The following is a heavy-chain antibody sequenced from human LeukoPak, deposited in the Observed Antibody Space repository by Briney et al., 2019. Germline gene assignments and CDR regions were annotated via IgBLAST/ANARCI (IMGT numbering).Heavy chain of an antibody. CDR1: GGSFSGYY. CDR2: INHSGST. J-gene: IGHJ4*02. Sequence: SETLSLTCAVYGGSFSGYYWSWIRQPPGKGLESIGEINHSGSTNYNPSLKSLVTISVDTSKNQFSLKLSSVTAADTAVYYCARLSYGDYAGYWGQGTLVTVSS. CDR3: ARLSYGDYAGY. D-gene: IGHD4-17*01. V-gene: IGHV4-34*01.